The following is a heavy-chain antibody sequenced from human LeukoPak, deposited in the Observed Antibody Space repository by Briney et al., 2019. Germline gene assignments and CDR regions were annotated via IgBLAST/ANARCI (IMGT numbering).Heavy chain of an antibody. Sequence: GESLKISCQGSGYTFSTYWIGWVRQMPGKGLEWMRIIYPADSDPRYSPSFQGQVTISADKSISTAYLQWSSLKASDSAMYYCVRHGLGTSWFGFDYWGQGTLVTVSS. D-gene: IGHD6-13*01. CDR1: GYTFSTYW. J-gene: IGHJ4*02. CDR2: IYPADSDP. CDR3: VRHGLGTSWFGFDY. V-gene: IGHV5-51*01.